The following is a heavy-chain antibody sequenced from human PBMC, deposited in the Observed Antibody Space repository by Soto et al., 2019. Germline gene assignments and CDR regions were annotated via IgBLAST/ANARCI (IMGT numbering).Heavy chain of an antibody. Sequence: EVQLVESGGRLVQRGGSLRLSCSGSGFIFGDHVMDWVRQAPGKGLEWVAGISGSGNSPFFRDCVKGRFTISRDNSKNTVYLEMNNLRDEDSAMYFCARGTHSYSGSHELDAWGLGTLVTVSS. CDR1: GFIFGDHV. CDR3: ARGTHSYSGSHELDA. D-gene: IGHD1-26*01. V-gene: IGHV3-23*04. CDR2: ISGSGNSP. J-gene: IGHJ5*02.